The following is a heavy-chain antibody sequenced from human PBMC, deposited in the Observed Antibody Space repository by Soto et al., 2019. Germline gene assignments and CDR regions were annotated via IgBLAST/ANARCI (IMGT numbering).Heavy chain of an antibody. D-gene: IGHD3-10*01. CDR3: ASEFGGMDA. CDR2: IWYDGSNK. J-gene: IGHJ6*02. CDR1: GFTFSSYG. V-gene: IGHV3-33*01. Sequence: GGSLRLSCAAPGFTFSSYGMHWVRQAPGKGLEWVAVIWYDGSNKYYADSVKGRFTISRDNSKNTLYLQMNSLRAEDTALYYCASEFGGMDAWGRGTTVTVSS.